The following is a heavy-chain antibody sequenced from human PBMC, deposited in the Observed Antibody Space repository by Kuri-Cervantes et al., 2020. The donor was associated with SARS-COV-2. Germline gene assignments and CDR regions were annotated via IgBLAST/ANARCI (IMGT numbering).Heavy chain of an antibody. J-gene: IGHJ4*02. Sequence: SETLSLTCTVSGGSISSSSYYWGWIRQPPGKGLEWIGGIYYSGSTYYNPSLKSRVTISVDTSKNQFSLKLSSVTAADTAVYYCARHGLRYYGSGSLTTFDYWGQGTLVTVSS. V-gene: IGHV4-39*01. CDR2: IYYSGST. D-gene: IGHD3-10*01. CDR3: ARHGLRYYGSGSLTTFDY. CDR1: GGSISSSSYY.